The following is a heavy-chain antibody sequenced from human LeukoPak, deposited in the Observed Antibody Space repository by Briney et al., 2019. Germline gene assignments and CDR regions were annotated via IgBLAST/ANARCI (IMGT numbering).Heavy chain of an antibody. CDR1: GYSFTSYW. Sequence: GGSLKISCKGSGYSFTSYWIGWVRQMPGKGLEWMGIIYPGDSDTRYSPSFQGQVTISADKSISTAYLQWSSLKASDTAMYYCVYGGPLAGNAFDIWGQGTMVTVSS. CDR2: IYPGDSDT. V-gene: IGHV5-51*01. D-gene: IGHD4-23*01. J-gene: IGHJ3*02. CDR3: VYGGPLAGNAFDI.